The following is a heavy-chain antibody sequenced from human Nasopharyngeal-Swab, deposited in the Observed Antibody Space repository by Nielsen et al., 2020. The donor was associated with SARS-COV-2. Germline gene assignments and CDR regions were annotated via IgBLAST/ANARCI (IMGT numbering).Heavy chain of an antibody. CDR2: ISSSSTYI. J-gene: IGHJ6*02. CDR3: ARDGLDYDFWSAYFMDV. V-gene: IGHV3-21*01. Sequence: GESLKISCAASGFTFSNYNMNWVRQAPGKGLEWVSSISSSSTYIYYADSVKGRFTISRDNTKNSLSLQMNSLRAEDTDVYYCARDGLDYDFWSAYFMDVWGQGTTVTVSS. CDR1: GFTFSNYN. D-gene: IGHD3-3*01.